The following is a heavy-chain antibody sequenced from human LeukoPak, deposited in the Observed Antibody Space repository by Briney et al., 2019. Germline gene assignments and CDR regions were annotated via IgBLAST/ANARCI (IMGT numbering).Heavy chain of an antibody. CDR1: GDSISGYY. D-gene: IGHD3-22*01. CDR3: ARGYYDSSGYSNPFDY. V-gene: IGHV4-4*09. Sequence: SETLSLTCTVSGDSISGYYWSWIRQTPGKGLEWIAYIHSSGSTNYNPSLKSRVTISVDTSKNQFSLRLTSVTAADTGVYFCARGYYDSSGYSNPFDYWGQGALVTVSS. CDR2: IHSSGST. J-gene: IGHJ4*02.